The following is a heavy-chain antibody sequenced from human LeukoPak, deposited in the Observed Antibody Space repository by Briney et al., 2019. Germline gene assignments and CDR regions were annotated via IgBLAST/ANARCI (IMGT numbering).Heavy chain of an antibody. CDR1: GFTFSSYS. D-gene: IGHD3-10*01. J-gene: IGHJ5*02. CDR3: ARDPPYYYGSGSRSWFDP. V-gene: IGHV3-21*01. CDR2: ISSSSSYI. Sequence: GGSLRLSCAASGFTFSSYSMNWVRQAPGKGLEWVSSISSSSSYIYYADSVKGRFTISRDNAKNSLYLQMNSLRAEDTAVYYCARDPPYYYGSGSRSWFDPWGQGTLVTVSS.